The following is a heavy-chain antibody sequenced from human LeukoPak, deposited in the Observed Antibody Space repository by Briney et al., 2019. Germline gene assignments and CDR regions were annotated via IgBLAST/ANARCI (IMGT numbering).Heavy chain of an antibody. J-gene: IGHJ4*02. V-gene: IGHV3-30-3*01. Sequence: GGSLRLSCAASGFTFSSYAMHWVRQAPGKGLEWVAVISYDGSNKYYADSVKSRFTISRDNSKNTLYLQMNSLRAEDTAVYYCARGPYSSGWYGFDYWGQGTLVTVSS. CDR3: ARGPYSSGWYGFDY. CDR2: ISYDGSNK. D-gene: IGHD6-19*01. CDR1: GFTFSSYA.